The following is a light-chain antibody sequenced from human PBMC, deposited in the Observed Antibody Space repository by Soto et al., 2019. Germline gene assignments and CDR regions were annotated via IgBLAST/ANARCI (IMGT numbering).Light chain of an antibody. CDR1: QSVSSN. CDR2: DAS. J-gene: IGKJ3*01. Sequence: ETVMTQSPATLSVSPGERPTLSCRASQSVSSNLAWYQPKPGQPPSRLIYDASPRATGIPARFSGSGSGTEFTLTICSLQCEDFAVSYCQQYNTWPLPFGHGTKGAIK. V-gene: IGKV3-15*01. CDR3: QQYNTWPLP.